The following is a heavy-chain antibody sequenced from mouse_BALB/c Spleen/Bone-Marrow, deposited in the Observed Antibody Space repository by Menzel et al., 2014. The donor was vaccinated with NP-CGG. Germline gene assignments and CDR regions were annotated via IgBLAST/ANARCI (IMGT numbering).Heavy chain of an antibody. Sequence: EVQGVESGGGLVQPGGSLKLSCAASGFDFSRYWMSWVRQAPGKGLEWIGEINPDSSTINYTPSLKDKFIISRDKAKNTLYLQMSKVRSEDTALYYCARLNYYGNLFDWGAGTMVTVSS. CDR2: INPDSSTI. D-gene: IGHD1-1*01. CDR3: ARLNYYGNLFD. J-gene: IGHJ1*01. CDR1: GFDFSRYW. V-gene: IGHV4-1*02.